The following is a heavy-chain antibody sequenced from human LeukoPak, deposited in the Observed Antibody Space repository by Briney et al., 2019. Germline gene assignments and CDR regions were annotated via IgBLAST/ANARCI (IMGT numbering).Heavy chain of an antibody. D-gene: IGHD4-11*01. CDR1: GYTFTSYD. CDR3: ARDYHTDYSNFGWFDP. CDR2: MNPNSGNT. V-gene: IGHV1-8*01. J-gene: IGHJ5*02. Sequence: ASVKVSCKAFGYTFTSYDINWVRQATGQGLEWMGWMNPNSGNTGYAQKFQGRVTMTRNTSISTAYMELSSLRSEDTAVYYCARDYHTDYSNFGWFDPWGQGTLVTVSS.